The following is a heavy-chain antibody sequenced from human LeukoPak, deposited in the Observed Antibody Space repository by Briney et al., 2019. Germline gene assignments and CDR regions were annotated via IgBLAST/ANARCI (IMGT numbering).Heavy chain of an antibody. CDR2: ISGSGVST. D-gene: IGHD3/OR15-3a*01. CDR3: AKQWRGTGDAFDI. CDR1: GFTFSSYT. V-gene: IGHV3-23*01. J-gene: IGHJ3*02. Sequence: GGSLRLSCAASGFTFSSYTMSWVRQAPGKGLEWVSSISGSGVSTYYADYVKGRFTLSRDNSKSTLYLQINSLRAEDTAVYYCAKQWRGTGDAFDIWGQGTMVTVSS.